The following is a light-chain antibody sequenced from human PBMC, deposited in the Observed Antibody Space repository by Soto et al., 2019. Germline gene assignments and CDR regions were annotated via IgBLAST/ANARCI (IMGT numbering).Light chain of an antibody. CDR1: QSVSSSY. J-gene: IGKJ4*01. V-gene: IGKV3-20*01. CDR3: QQYGSSPLT. Sequence: EIVLTQSPGTLSLSPGERATLSCRASQSVSSSYLAWYQQKPGQAPRLLIYGASSRATGIPDRFSGSGSGKDFTLTISRLEPEDFAVYYCQQYGSSPLTFCGGTKVEIK. CDR2: GAS.